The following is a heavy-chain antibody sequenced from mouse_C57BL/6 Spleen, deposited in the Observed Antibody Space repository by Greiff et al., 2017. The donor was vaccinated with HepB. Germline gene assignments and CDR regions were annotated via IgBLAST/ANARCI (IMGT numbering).Heavy chain of an antibody. V-gene: IGHV1-69*01. CDR3: GYFDV. CDR1: GYTFTSYW. Sequence: QVQLQQPGAELVMPGASVKLSCKASGYTFTSYWMHWVKQRPGQGLEWIGEIDPSDSYTNYNQKFKGKSTLTVDNSSSTAYMQLSSLTSEDSAVYYCGYFDVWGTGTTVTVSS. J-gene: IGHJ1*03. CDR2: IDPSDSYT.